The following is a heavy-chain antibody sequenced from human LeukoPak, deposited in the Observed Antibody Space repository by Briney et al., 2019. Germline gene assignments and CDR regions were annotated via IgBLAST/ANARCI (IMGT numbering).Heavy chain of an antibody. CDR3: ARCITIFGVVITNYYYGMDV. Sequence: TSETLSLTCTVSGGSISSYYWSWIRQPPGKGLEWVGYIYYRGSTNYNPPLKSRVTISVDTSKNQFSLKLSSVTAADTAVYYCARCITIFGVVITNYYYGMDVWGQGTTVTVSS. D-gene: IGHD3-3*01. CDR2: IYYRGST. J-gene: IGHJ6*02. CDR1: GGSISSYY. V-gene: IGHV4-59*12.